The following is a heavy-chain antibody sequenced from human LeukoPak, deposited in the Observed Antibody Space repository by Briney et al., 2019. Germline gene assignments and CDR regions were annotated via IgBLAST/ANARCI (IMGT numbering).Heavy chain of an antibody. CDR1: GFTFNNYN. Sequence: GGSLRLSCAASGFTFNNYNMNWVRQAPGQGLEWVSYISSSSSTIYYADSVKGRFTISRDNAKNSLYLQMNSLRAEDTAVYYCARDLQNYYGIDVWGQGTTVTVSS. J-gene: IGHJ6*02. CDR3: ARDLQNYYGIDV. V-gene: IGHV3-48*01. CDR2: ISSSSSTI.